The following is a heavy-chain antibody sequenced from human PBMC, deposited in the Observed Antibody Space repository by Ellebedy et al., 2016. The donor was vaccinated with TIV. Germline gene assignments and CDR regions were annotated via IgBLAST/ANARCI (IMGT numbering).Heavy chain of an antibody. D-gene: IGHD5-18*01. V-gene: IGHV4-59*01. J-gene: IGHJ4*02. CDR3: ARLGYSYDLHY. CDR1: GGSISSYY. CDR2: IYYSGST. Sequence: SETLSLTXTVSGGSISSYYWSWIRQPPGKGLEWIGYIYYSGSTYYNPSLKSRVTTSVDSSKNQFSLRLSSVTAADTAVYYCARLGYSYDLHYWGQGTLVTVSS.